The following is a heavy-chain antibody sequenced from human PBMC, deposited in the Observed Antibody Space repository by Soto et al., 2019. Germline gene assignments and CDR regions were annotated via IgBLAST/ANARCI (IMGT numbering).Heavy chain of an antibody. J-gene: IGHJ5*02. V-gene: IGHV4-31*03. Sequence: SETLSLTCTVSGGSISSGGYYWSWIRQHPGKGLEWIAYIYYSGSTYYNPSLKSRVTISVDTSKNQFSLKLSSVTAADTAVYYCARGFNAGYYGSGIDWFDPWGQGTLVTVSS. D-gene: IGHD3-10*01. CDR2: IYYSGST. CDR1: GGSISSGGYY. CDR3: ARGFNAGYYGSGIDWFDP.